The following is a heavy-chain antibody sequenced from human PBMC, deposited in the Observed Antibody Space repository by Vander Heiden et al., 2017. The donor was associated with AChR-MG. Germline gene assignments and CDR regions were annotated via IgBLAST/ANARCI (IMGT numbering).Heavy chain of an antibody. Sequence: VQLQESGPGLVKPSETLSLTCCVSGDPISSYYCNWIRQPPGKGLEWIGHIYFSGSANYNPSPSLKSRVTISRDTSKNQCSLKLTSVTAADTAVYYCARGQVGATALFDYWGQGTLVTVSS. D-gene: IGHD1-26*01. J-gene: IGHJ4*02. CDR3: ARGQVGATALFDY. V-gene: IGHV4-59*01. CDR1: GDPISSYY. CDR2: IYFSGSA.